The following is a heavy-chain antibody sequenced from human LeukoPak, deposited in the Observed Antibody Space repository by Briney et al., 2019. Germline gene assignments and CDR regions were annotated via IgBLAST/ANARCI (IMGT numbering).Heavy chain of an antibody. CDR3: ARDDDYSNYRWFDP. CDR2: IYYSGST. D-gene: IGHD4-11*01. CDR1: GGSISSSSYY. Sequence: SETLSLTCTVSGGSISSSSYYWGWIRQPPGKGLEWIGNIYYSGSTYYNPSLKSRVTISVDTSKNQFSLKLSSVTAADTAVYYCARDDDYSNYRWFDPWGQGTLVTVSS. V-gene: IGHV4-39*07. J-gene: IGHJ5*02.